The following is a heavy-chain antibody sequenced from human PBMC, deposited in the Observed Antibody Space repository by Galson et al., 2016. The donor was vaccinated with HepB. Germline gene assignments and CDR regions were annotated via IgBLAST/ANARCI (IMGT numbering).Heavy chain of an antibody. Sequence: ETLSLTCAVSGASINSGNWWSRVRQPPGKRLEWIGEVHHSGSANYSPSLKSRVTLSVDQSSNQFSLNLDSVTAADTAVYFCAYSTGWYRFDYWGQGTLVTVSS. CDR3: AYSTGWYRFDY. V-gene: IGHV4-4*01. CDR2: VHHSGSA. D-gene: IGHD6-19*01. J-gene: IGHJ4*02. CDR1: GASINSGNW.